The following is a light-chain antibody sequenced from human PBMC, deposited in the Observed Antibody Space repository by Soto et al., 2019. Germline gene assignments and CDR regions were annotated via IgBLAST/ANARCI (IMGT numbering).Light chain of an antibody. Sequence: DIQMTQSPSSLSASVGDRVTISCQASQDINNYLNWYQQKPGKAPKLLIYDASKLETGVPSRFSGSGSGTDFTFTISSLQPEDIATYYCQQYVDLPPTFGGGTKVDI. J-gene: IGKJ4*01. CDR1: QDINNY. V-gene: IGKV1-33*01. CDR3: QQYVDLPPT. CDR2: DAS.